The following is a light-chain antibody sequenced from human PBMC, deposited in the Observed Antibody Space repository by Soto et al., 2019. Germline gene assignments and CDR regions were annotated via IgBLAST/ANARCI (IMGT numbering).Light chain of an antibody. CDR1: QSVLYTSNNENC. CDR2: WAS. J-gene: IGKJ5*01. V-gene: IGKV4-1*01. CDR3: QQYYTTPIT. Sequence: DIVMTQSPDSLAVSLGERATINCKSSQSVLYTSNNENCLAWYQQKPAQPPKLLLFWASTRQSGVPDRFSGSGSGTDFTLTISSLQAEDVAVYYCQQYYTTPITFGQGTRLEIK.